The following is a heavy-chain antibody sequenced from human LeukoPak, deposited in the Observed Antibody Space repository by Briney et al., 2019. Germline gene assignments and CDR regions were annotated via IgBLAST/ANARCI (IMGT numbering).Heavy chain of an antibody. Sequence: ASVKVSCKASGGTFSSYGTSWVRQAPGQGLEWMGRIIPILGIANYAQKFQGRVMITADTSTSTAYMELRSLRSDDTAVYYCARVVVITRPPVDYWGQGTLVTVSS. J-gene: IGHJ4*02. V-gene: IGHV1-69*04. CDR1: GGTFSSYG. D-gene: IGHD3-22*01. CDR2: IIPILGIA. CDR3: ARVVVITRPPVDY.